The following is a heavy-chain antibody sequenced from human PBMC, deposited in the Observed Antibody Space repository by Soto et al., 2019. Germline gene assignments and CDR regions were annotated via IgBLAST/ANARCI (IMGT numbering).Heavy chain of an antibody. V-gene: IGHV1-18*01. CDR2: ISAYNGNT. CDR3: ARDSPPVDY. CDR1: GYTFTSYG. J-gene: IGHJ4*02. Sequence: QVQLVQSGAEVKKPGASVQVSCKASGYTFTSYGVSWVRQAPGQGLEWMGWISAYNGNTKYAQKLQGRVTMTTDTSTNTAYMDLRSLRSDDTAVYYYARDSPPVDYWGQGTLVTVSS.